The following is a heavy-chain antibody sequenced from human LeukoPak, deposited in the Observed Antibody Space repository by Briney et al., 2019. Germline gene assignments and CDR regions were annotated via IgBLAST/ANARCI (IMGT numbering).Heavy chain of an antibody. D-gene: IGHD3-22*01. V-gene: IGHV3-21*01. J-gene: IGHJ4*02. CDR2: ISSSSSYI. Sequence: GGSLRLSCAASGFTFSSYSMNWVRQAPGKGLEWVSSISSSSSYIYYADSVKGRFTISRDNAKNSLYLQMNSLRAEDTAVYYCASWGALWRDYYDSSGLDYWGQGTLVTVSS. CDR1: GFTFSSYS. CDR3: ASWGALWRDYYDSSGLDY.